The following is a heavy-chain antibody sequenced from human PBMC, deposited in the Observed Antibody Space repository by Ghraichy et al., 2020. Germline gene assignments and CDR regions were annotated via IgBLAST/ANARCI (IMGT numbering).Heavy chain of an antibody. V-gene: IGHV4-30-4*01. J-gene: IGHJ5*02. Sequence: SETLSLTCTVSGGSISSGNYYWSWIRQPPGKGLEWIGYIYYSGTTYYNPSLKSRITISIDTSKNQFSLKLTSVTAADTAVYYCARASHFGSGWWESFRRHWFDPWGQGTLVTVSS. D-gene: IGHD6-19*01. CDR3: ARASHFGSGWWESFRRHWFDP. CDR2: IYYSGTT. CDR1: GGSISSGNYY.